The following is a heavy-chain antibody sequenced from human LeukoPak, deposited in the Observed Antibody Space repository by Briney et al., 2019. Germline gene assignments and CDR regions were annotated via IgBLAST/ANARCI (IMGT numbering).Heavy chain of an antibody. V-gene: IGHV3-48*03. CDR2: ISSSGSTI. CDR1: GFTFSSYE. D-gene: IGHD3-16*02. CDR3: ARRSRGIGRDLDY. Sequence: GGSLRLSCAASGFTFSSYEINWVRQAPGKGLEWVSYISSSGSTIYYADSVKGRFTISRDNAKNSLYLQMNSLRAEDTAVYYCARRSRGIGRDLDYWGQGTLVTVSS. J-gene: IGHJ4*02.